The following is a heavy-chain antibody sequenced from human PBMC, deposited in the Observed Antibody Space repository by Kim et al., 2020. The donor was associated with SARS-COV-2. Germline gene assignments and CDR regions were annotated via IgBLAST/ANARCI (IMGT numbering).Heavy chain of an antibody. CDR1: GGSISSYY. Sequence: SETLSLTCTVSGGSISSYYWSWIRQPPGKGLEWIGYIYYSGSTNYNPSLKSRVTISVDTSKNQFSLKLSSVTAADTAVYYCARGGPTSGYCTNGVCYNAFDNWGQGTLVTVSS. CDR2: IYYSGST. D-gene: IGHD2-8*01. J-gene: IGHJ3*02. CDR3: ARGGPTSGYCTNGVCYNAFDN. V-gene: IGHV4-59*01.